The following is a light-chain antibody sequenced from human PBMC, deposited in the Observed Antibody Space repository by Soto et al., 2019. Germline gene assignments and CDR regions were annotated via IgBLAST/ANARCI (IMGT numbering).Light chain of an antibody. CDR1: SSDVGAYDY. Sequence: QSALTQPPSASGSPGQSVTISCTGTSSDVGAYDYVSWFQQHPGKAPKLIIYEVVNRPSGVSNRFSGSKSGNTASLTISGLQAEDEADYYCSSYTTDISPYVFGTGTKLTVL. CDR2: EVV. J-gene: IGLJ1*01. CDR3: SSYTTDISPYV. V-gene: IGLV2-14*01.